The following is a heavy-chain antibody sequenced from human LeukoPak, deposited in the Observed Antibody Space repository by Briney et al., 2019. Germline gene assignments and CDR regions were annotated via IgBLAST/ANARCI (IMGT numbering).Heavy chain of an antibody. J-gene: IGHJ6*03. CDR2: ISAYNGNT. CDR1: GYTFTSYG. V-gene: IGHV1-18*01. D-gene: IGHD3-10*01. Sequence: ASVKVSCKASGYTFTSYGISWVRQAPGQGLEWMGWISAYNGNTNYAQKLQGRVTMTTDTSTSTAYMELSSLRSEDTAVYYCARVGLEFHYYYYMDVWGKGTTVTISS. CDR3: ARVGLEFHYYYYMDV.